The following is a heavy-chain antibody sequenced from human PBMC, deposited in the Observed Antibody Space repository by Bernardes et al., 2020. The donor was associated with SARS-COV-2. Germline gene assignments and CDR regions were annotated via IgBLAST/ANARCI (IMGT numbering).Heavy chain of an antibody. J-gene: IGHJ3*02. V-gene: IGHV1-2*02. D-gene: IGHD3-16*01. Sequence: ASVKVSCEASGYTFPDYYVHWVRQAPGQGLEWMGWIYPKSGDTNFAQNFRGRVTMTRDTSISTAYMELTRLSSDDTAVYYCASVTWSQRDGFDIWGQGTMVTVSS. CDR1: GYTFPDYY. CDR3: ASVTWSQRDGFDI. CDR2: IYPKSGDT.